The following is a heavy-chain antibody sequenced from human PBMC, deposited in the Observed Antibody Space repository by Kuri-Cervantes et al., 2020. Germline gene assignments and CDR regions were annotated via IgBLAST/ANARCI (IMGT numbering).Heavy chain of an antibody. CDR2: ISGSGGST. J-gene: IGHJ4*02. Sequence: GESLKISCAASGFTFSSYAMSWVRQAPGKRLEWVSAISGSGGSTYYADSVKGRFTISRDNSKNTLYLQMNSLRAEDTAVYYCAKFSWNDGLDYWGQGTLVTVSS. CDR3: AKFSWNDGLDY. CDR1: GFTFSSYA. D-gene: IGHD1-1*01. V-gene: IGHV3-23*01.